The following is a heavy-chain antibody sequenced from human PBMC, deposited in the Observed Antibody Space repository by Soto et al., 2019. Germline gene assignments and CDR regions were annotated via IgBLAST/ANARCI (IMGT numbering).Heavy chain of an antibody. Sequence: QVPLVQSGAEVRKPGASVTVSCRTSGDTFSDYYIHWVRQAPGQGLEWMGWINPNSGATNYAQKFRGWVTMTRDTSIRTVYMQLSRLRSDATAVYYCARESGGATATLDYYYFYMDVWGTGTTVTVSS. D-gene: IGHD5-12*01. CDR2: INPNSGAT. J-gene: IGHJ6*03. V-gene: IGHV1-2*04. CDR1: GDTFSDYY. CDR3: ARESGGATATLDYYYFYMDV.